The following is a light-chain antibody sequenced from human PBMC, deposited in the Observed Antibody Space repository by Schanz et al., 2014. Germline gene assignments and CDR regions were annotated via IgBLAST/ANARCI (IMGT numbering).Light chain of an antibody. CDR2: DVS. V-gene: IGLV2-14*01. CDR3: QSYDSSLSEWV. J-gene: IGLJ3*02. Sequence: QSALTQPASVSASPGQSITISCTGTSSDVGGYNYVSWYQQYPGKAPKLMIYDVSNRPSGVSNRFSGSKSGNTASLTISGLQAEDEADYYCQSYDSSLSEWVFGGGTKLTVL. CDR1: SSDVGGYNY.